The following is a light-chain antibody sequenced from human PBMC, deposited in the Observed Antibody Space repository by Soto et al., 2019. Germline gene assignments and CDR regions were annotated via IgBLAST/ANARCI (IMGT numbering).Light chain of an antibody. CDR3: HQYATDPLT. CDR1: QSVGRDY. V-gene: IGKV3-20*01. Sequence: EIVLTQSPGTLSLSPGDRATLSCRASQSVGRDYLAWFQHKAGQAPRLLVHGASNRATGIPDRFSRSGSGTDFTLTITRLEPEDFAVYYCHQYATDPLTFGGGTKVEI. J-gene: IGKJ4*01. CDR2: GAS.